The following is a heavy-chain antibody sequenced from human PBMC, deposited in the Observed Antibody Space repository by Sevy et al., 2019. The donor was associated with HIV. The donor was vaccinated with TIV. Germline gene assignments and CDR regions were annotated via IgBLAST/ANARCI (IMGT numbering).Heavy chain of an antibody. CDR1: GGSISSGSYY. V-gene: IGHV4-61*02. CDR3: ASTGYSYGTPSYYYYYMDV. J-gene: IGHJ6*03. Sequence: SETLSLTCTVSGGSISSGSYYWSWIRQPAGKGLEWIGRIYTSGSTKYNPSLKSRVTISVDTSKNLFSLKLSSVTAADTAVYYCASTGYSYGTPSYYYYYMDVWGKGTTVTVSS. D-gene: IGHD5-18*01. CDR2: IYTSGST.